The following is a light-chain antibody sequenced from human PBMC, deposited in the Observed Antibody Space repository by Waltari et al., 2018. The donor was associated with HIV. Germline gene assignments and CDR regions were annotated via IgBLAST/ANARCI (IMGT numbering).Light chain of an antibody. J-gene: IGKJ1*01. Sequence: IVFTPSPGTLSWSPGESGTLSCKTSQSVSSSFLAWYQQKFGQSPRFLIYGTSRRAIGISDRFTASGSGTDFTLSISRVEPEDSALYYCQQYGSAPRWTFGQGTKVEI. CDR3: QQYGSAPRWT. CDR1: QSVSSSF. V-gene: IGKV3-20*01. CDR2: GTS.